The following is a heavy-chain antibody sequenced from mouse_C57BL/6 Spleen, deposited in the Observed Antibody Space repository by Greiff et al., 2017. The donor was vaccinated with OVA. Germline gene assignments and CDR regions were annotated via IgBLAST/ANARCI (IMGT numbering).Heavy chain of an antibody. J-gene: IGHJ2*01. CDR3: ARSYDGRYFDY. CDR2: IRNKANGYTT. CDR1: GFTFTDYY. V-gene: IGHV7-3*01. D-gene: IGHD2-3*01. Sequence: EVQGVESGGGLVQPGGSLILSCAASGFTFTDYYMSWVRQPPGKALEWLGFIRNKANGYTTEYSASVKGRFTISRDNSQSILYLQMNALRAEDSATYYCARSYDGRYFDYWGQGTTLTVSS.